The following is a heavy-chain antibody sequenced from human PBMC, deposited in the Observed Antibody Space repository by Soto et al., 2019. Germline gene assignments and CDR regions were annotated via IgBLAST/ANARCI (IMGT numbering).Heavy chain of an antibody. Sequence: GESLKISCAASGFTFSSYWMHWVRQAPGKGLVWVSRINSDGSSTSYADSVKGRFTISRDNAKNTLYLQMNSLRAEDTAVYYCAREDNSLGADYWGQGTLVTVSS. V-gene: IGHV3-74*01. D-gene: IGHD3-16*01. CDR3: AREDNSLGADY. CDR1: GFTFSSYW. CDR2: INSDGSST. J-gene: IGHJ4*02.